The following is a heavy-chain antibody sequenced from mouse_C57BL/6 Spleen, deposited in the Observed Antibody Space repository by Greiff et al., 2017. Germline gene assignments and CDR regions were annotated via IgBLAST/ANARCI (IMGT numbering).Heavy chain of an antibody. D-gene: IGHD1-1*01. J-gene: IGHJ4*01. CDR2: INPYNGGT. CDR3: ARRTITTVVAPYAMDY. Sequence: EVQLQQSGPVLVKPGASVKMSCKASGYTFTDYYMNWVKQSHGKSLEWIGVINPYNGGTSYNQKFKGKATLTVDKSSSTAYMELNSLTSEDSAVYYCARRTITTVVAPYAMDYWGQGTSVTVSS. V-gene: IGHV1-19*01. CDR1: GYTFTDYY.